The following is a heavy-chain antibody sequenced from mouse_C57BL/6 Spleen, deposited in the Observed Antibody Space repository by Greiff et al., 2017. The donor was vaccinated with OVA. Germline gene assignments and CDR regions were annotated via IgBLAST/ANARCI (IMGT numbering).Heavy chain of an antibody. J-gene: IGHJ3*01. D-gene: IGHD2-2*01. CDR2: INPNNGGT. CDR1: GYTFTDYN. V-gene: IGHV1-18*01. Sequence: VQLKESGPELVKPGASVKIPCKASGYTFTDYNMDWVKQSHGKSLEWIGDINPNNGGTIYNQKFKGKATLTVDKSSSTAYMELRSLTSEDTAVYYCASGAMVEGFAYWGQGTLVTVSA. CDR3: ASGAMVEGFAY.